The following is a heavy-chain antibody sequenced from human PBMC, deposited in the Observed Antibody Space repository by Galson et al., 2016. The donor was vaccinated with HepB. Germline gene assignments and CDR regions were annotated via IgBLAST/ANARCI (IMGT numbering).Heavy chain of an antibody. D-gene: IGHD2-2*01. CDR3: ARIGGYCSTLSCSYFDF. CDR2: INPSGGTT. CDR1: GYMFTNYY. J-gene: IGHJ4*02. Sequence: SVKVSCKAPGYMFTNYYLHWVRQAPGQGLEWIGEINPSGGTTSFAQNFQGRVTMTRDTSTNTIYMELSSLRSEDTAVYYCARIGGYCSTLSCSYFDFWGQGTLVTVSS. V-gene: IGHV1-46*01.